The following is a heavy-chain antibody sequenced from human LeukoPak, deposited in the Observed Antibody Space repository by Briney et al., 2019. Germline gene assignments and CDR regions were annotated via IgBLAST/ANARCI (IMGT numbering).Heavy chain of an antibody. D-gene: IGHD2/OR15-2a*01. CDR3: ARASQGIDY. CDR2: IYHSGST. CDR1: GGSFSGYY. Sequence: SETLSLTCAVYGGSFSGYYWSWIRQPPGKGLEWIGYIYHSGSTYYNPSLKSRVTISVDRSKNQFSLKLSSVTAADTAVYYCARASQGIDYWGQGTLVTVSS. V-gene: IGHV4-30-2*01. J-gene: IGHJ4*02.